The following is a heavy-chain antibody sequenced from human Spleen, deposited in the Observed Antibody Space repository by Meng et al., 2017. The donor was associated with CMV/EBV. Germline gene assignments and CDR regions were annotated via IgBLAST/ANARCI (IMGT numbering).Heavy chain of an antibody. CDR2: ISGSGGTT. J-gene: IGHJ4*02. D-gene: IGHD5-24*01. Sequence: GGSLRLSCAASGFTVSSNYMSWVRQAPGKGLEWVSTISGSGGTTYYADSEKGRFTISRDKSKDSLYLQMDSLRAEDTAVYYCARQNRDGYISDYWGQGTLVTVSS. CDR3: ARQNRDGYISDY. V-gene: IGHV3-23*01. CDR1: GFTVSSNY.